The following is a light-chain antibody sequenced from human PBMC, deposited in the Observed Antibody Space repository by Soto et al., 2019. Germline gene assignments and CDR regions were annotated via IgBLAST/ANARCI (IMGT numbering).Light chain of an antibody. CDR3: QQYHILTAIT. CDR2: GAS. Sequence: DIQMTQSPSSLSASVGDRVTITCQASQDITNSLNWYQQKPGKAPKLLIYGASNLETGVPSRFSGAGSGTHFTFTISSLQPEDVATYYCQQYHILTAITSGPGTKVAIK. V-gene: IGKV1-33*01. CDR1: QDITNS. J-gene: IGKJ3*01.